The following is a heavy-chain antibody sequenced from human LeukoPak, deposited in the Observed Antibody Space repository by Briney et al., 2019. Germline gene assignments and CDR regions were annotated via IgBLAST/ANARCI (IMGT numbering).Heavy chain of an antibody. Sequence: GASVKVSCKASGYTFTCYYMHWVRQAPGQGLEWMGWINPNSGGTNYAQKFQGRVTMTRDTSISTAYMELSRLRSDDTAVYYCARDRGGAGYDSSAGYWGQGTLVTVSS. CDR1: GYTFTCYY. D-gene: IGHD3-22*01. J-gene: IGHJ4*02. CDR3: ARDRGGAGYDSSAGY. V-gene: IGHV1-2*02. CDR2: INPNSGGT.